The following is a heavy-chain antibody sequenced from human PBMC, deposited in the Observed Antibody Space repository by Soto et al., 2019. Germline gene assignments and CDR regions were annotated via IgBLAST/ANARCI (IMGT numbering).Heavy chain of an antibody. Sequence: ASVKVSCKASGYSLTSNHMHWVRQAPGQGLEWMGIINPSLGRTNYAQKFQGRVAMTWDTSTSTFYMELSSLRSDDTAVYFCARAPYISTSFFFDHWGQGTLVTVSS. CDR2: INPSLGRT. CDR3: ARAPYISTSFFFDH. D-gene: IGHD2-21*01. J-gene: IGHJ4*02. V-gene: IGHV1-46*01. CDR1: GYSLTSNH.